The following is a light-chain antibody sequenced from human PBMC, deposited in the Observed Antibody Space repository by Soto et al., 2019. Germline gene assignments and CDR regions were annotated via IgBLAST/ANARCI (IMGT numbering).Light chain of an antibody. J-gene: IGKJ2*01. V-gene: IGKV2-30*01. CDR1: QSLVYSDGNTY. CDR3: MQGAHWTYT. Sequence: DVVMTQSPLSLPVTLGQPASISCRSSQSLVYSDGNTYLNWFQQRPGQSPRRLIYKVSDRDSGVPDRISGTGSGTDFTLKISRVEAEEVRHYYCMQGAHWTYTFGQVTKLEIK. CDR2: KVS.